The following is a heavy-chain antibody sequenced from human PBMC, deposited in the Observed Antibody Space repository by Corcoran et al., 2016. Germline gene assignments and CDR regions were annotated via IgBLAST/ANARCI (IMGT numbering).Heavy chain of an antibody. CDR2: IKQDGSEK. CDR3: ARDASMITFGGSAFDI. Sequence: EVQLVESGGGLVQPGGSLRLSCAASGFTFSSYWMSWVRQAPGKGLEWVANIKQDGSEKYYVDSVKGRFTISRDNAKNSLYLQMNSLRAEDTVVYYCARDASMITFGGSAFDIWGQGTMVTVSS. D-gene: IGHD3-16*01. CDR1: GFTFSSYW. J-gene: IGHJ3*02. V-gene: IGHV3-7*03.